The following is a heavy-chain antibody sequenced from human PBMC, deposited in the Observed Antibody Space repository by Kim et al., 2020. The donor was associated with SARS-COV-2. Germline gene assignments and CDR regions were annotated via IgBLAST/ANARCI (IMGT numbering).Heavy chain of an antibody. CDR1: GFTFNNFG. V-gene: IGHV3-30*18. Sequence: GGSLRLSCAASGFTFNNFGMHWVRQAPGKGLEWVAVISYEGSKKHYADSVNGRFTISRESFENTMSLQMSSLTPEDTAVYYCAKANVFLWFGKFHDDAF. D-gene: IGHD3-10*01. CDR3: AKANVFLWFGKFHDDAF. J-gene: IGHJ3*01. CDR2: ISYEGSKK.